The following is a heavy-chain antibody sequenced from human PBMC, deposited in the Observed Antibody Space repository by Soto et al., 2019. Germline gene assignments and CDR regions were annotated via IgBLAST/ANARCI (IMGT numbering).Heavy chain of an antibody. D-gene: IGHD3-3*01. J-gene: IGHJ4*02. V-gene: IGHV2-5*02. CDR3: AHRVLRAVFGLVTTTAIYFDF. Sequence: QITLNESGPTVVRPTETLTLTCRFSGFSLTTSGVGVGWIRQSPGKAPEWLALIYWDGDKRYSASLKSRPTITKDTSTHQVILTVSDLDPTDTATYYCAHRVLRAVFGLVTTTAIYFDFWGQGTPVAVSS. CDR1: GFSLTTSGVG. CDR2: IYWDGDK.